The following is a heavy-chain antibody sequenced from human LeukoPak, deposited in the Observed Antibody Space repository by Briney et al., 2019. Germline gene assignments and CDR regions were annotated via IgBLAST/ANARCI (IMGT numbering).Heavy chain of an antibody. Sequence: SGGSLRLSCAASGFTFSSYWMSWVRQAPGKGLEWVANIKQDGSEKYYVDSVKGRFTISRDNAKNPLYLQMNSLRAEDTAVYYCARDRGSHLYYDFWSGSNYYYYYYMDVWGKGTTVTVSS. V-gene: IGHV3-7*01. CDR2: IKQDGSEK. CDR3: ARDRGSHLYYDFWSGSNYYYYYYMDV. CDR1: GFTFSSYW. J-gene: IGHJ6*03. D-gene: IGHD3-3*01.